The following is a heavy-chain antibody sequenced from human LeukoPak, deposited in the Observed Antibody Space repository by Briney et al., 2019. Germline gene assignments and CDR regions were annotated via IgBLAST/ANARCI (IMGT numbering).Heavy chain of an antibody. CDR1: GFTFSTYA. Sequence: GGSLRLSCAAPGFTFSTYAMSWVRQAPGKGLEWVSAISGSGGSTYYADSVKGRFTISRDNSKNTLYLQMNSLRAEDAAVYYCAKSDEFFAQIDYWGQGTLVTVSS. J-gene: IGHJ4*02. V-gene: IGHV3-23*01. CDR2: ISGSGGST. D-gene: IGHD3-10*01. CDR3: AKSDEFFAQIDY.